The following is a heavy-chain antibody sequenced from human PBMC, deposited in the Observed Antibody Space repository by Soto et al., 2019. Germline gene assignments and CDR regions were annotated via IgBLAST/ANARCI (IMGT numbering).Heavy chain of an antibody. CDR3: ARDQLEGNWFDP. D-gene: IGHD1-1*01. J-gene: IGHJ5*02. CDR2: IYHSGST. CDR1: GGSISSGGYS. V-gene: IGHV4-30-2*01. Sequence: QLQLQESGSGLVRPSQTLSLTCAVSGGSISSGGYSWNWIRQPPGKGLEWIGYIYHSGSTPYNPSLPSRVPISVDTSEAECPLKLSSVPAAATAVYYCARDQLEGNWFDPWGQGTLVTVSS.